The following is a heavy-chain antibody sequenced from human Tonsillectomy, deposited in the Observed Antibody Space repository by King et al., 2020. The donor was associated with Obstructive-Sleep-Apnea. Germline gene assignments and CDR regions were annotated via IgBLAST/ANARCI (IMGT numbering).Heavy chain of an antibody. CDR2: INPNSGGI. CDR3: VTLKLHNYYETYGPIN. CDR1: GYTFTGYY. J-gene: IGHJ4*02. V-gene: IGHV1-2*02. Sequence: QLVQSGAEVKKPGASVKVSCKASGYTFTGYYMHWVRQAPGQGLEWMGWINPNSGGINYAQKFQGRVTMTRDTSISTAYMELTRLRSDDTAVYYCVTLKLHNYYETYGPINWGQGTLVTVSS. D-gene: IGHD3-16*01.